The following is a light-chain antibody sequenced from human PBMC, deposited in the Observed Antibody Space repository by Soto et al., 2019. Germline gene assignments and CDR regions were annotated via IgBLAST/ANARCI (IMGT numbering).Light chain of an antibody. Sequence: DIQMAQSPSSLSASVGDRVTITFRASQSIGFYLNWYQQKPGKAHKVLIYAASNLQSGVPSRFSGSGSGTEFTLTISSLQPEDFATYYCQQSYSIPITFGQGTRLEIK. V-gene: IGKV1-39*01. CDR1: QSIGFY. CDR3: QQSYSIPIT. J-gene: IGKJ5*01. CDR2: AAS.